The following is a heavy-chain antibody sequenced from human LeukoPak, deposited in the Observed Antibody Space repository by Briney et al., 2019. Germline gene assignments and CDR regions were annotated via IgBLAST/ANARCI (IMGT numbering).Heavy chain of an antibody. CDR1: GYSISSGYY. D-gene: IGHD6-25*01. Sequence: SETLSLTCAVSGYSISSGYYWGWIRQPPGKGLEWIGSIHHSGSTYYNPSLKSRVTISVDTSKNQFSLKLSSVTAADTAVYYCARLGQQRSLYYMDVWGKGTTVTVSS. V-gene: IGHV4-38-2*01. CDR2: IHHSGST. CDR3: ARLGQQRSLYYMDV. J-gene: IGHJ6*03.